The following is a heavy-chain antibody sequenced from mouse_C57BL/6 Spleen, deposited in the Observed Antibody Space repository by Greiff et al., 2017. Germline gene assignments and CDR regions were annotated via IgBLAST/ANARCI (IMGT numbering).Heavy chain of an antibody. CDR2: IWRGGST. J-gene: IGHJ4*01. V-gene: IGHV2-2*01. Sequence: QVQLQQSGPGLVQPSQSLSITCTVSGFSFTSYGVHWVRQSPGKGLEWLGVIWRGGSTDNNAAFISRLSISKDNSKSQVFFKMNSLQADDTAIYYCARTPDGYSLYAMDYWGQGTSVTVSS. CDR1: GFSFTSYG. CDR3: ARTPDGYSLYAMDY. D-gene: IGHD2-3*01.